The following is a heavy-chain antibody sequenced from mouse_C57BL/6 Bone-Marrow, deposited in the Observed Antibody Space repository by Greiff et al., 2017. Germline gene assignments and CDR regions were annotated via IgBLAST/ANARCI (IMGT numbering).Heavy chain of an antibody. CDR2: IDPETGGT. V-gene: IGHV1-15*01. CDR3: TRDGNWYFDV. D-gene: IGHD2-1*01. Sequence: QVQLQQSGAELVRPGASVTLSCKASGYTFTDYEMHWVKQTPVHGLEWIGAIDPETGGTAYNQKFKGKAILTADQSSSTAYMELRSLTSEASAVYYCTRDGNWYFDVWGTGTTVTVSS. CDR1: GYTFTDYE. J-gene: IGHJ1*03.